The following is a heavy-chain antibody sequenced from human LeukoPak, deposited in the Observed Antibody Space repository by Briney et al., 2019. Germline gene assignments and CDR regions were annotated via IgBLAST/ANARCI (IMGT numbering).Heavy chain of an antibody. Sequence: SKTLSLTCTVSGGSISSSSYYWGWIRQPPGKGLEWIGSIYYSGSTYYNPSLKSRVTMSVDTSKNQFSLKLSSVTAADTAVYYCARDMGYYYGSGSYLYYYYYMDVWGKGTTVTISS. J-gene: IGHJ6*03. CDR1: GGSISSSSYY. CDR3: ARDMGYYYGSGSYLYYYYYMDV. D-gene: IGHD3-10*01. V-gene: IGHV4-39*07. CDR2: IYYSGST.